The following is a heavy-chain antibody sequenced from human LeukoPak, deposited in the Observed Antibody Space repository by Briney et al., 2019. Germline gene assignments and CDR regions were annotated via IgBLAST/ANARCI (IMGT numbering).Heavy chain of an antibody. CDR3: AKVTVRITMVRGASPLDY. J-gene: IGHJ4*02. CDR2: ISGSGGST. Sequence: PGGSLRLSCAASGFTLSSYAMSSVRQAPGKGLELVSAISGSGGSTYYADSVKGRFTISRDNSKNTLYLQMNSLRAEDTAVYYCAKVTVRITMVRGASPLDYWGQGTLVTVSS. D-gene: IGHD3-10*01. V-gene: IGHV3-23*01. CDR1: GFTLSSYA.